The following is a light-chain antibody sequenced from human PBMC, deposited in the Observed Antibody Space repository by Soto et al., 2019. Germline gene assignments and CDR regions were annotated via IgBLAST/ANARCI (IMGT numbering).Light chain of an antibody. CDR1: QSISSY. J-gene: IGKJ1*01. CDR3: QEYSSFS. CDR2: AAS. Sequence: DIHMTQSPSSLSASVGYRFTITCRASQSISSYLNWYQQKPVKAPKLLIYAASSLQSGVPSRFSGSRSGTEFTLTISSLQPDDFATYYCQEYSSFSFGQGTKVE. V-gene: IGKV1-39*01.